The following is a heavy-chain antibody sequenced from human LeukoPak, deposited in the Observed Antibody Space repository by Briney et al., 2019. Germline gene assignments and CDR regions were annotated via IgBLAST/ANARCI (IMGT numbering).Heavy chain of an antibody. CDR3: AKDQGYSYIVDYYYMDV. CDR2: IRYDGSNK. D-gene: IGHD5-18*01. V-gene: IGHV3-30*02. J-gene: IGHJ6*03. CDR1: GFTFSSYW. Sequence: GGSLRLSCAASGFTFSSYWMSWVRQAPGKGLEWVAFIRYDGSNKYYADSVKGRFPISRDNSKNTLYLQMNSLRAEDTAVYYCAKDQGYSYIVDYYYMDVWGKGTTVTVSS.